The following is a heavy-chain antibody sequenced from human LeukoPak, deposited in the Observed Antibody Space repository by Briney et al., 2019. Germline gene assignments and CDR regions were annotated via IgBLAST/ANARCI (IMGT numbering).Heavy chain of an antibody. CDR2: INAGNGNT. V-gene: IGHV1-3*01. CDR1: VYTFTSYA. Sequence: ASVKVSCKASVYTFTSYAMHWVRQAPGQRLEWMGWINAGNGNTKYSQKFQGRVTITRDTSASTAYMELSSLRSEDTAVYYCARDRYDILTGLWTGFDYWGQGTLVTVSS. CDR3: ARDRYDILTGLWTGFDY. D-gene: IGHD3-9*01. J-gene: IGHJ4*02.